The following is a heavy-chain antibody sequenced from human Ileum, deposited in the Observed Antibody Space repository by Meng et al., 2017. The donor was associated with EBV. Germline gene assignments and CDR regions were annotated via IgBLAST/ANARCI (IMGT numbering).Heavy chain of an antibody. CDR3: NAYTAGGGGLGS. CDR1: CPSADVGSYP. J-gene: IGHJ5*02. V-gene: IGHV4-30-2*05. D-gene: IGHD3-16*01. Sequence: RLANPSVTLSLSCPCPCPSADVGSYPWGWYRQPPGKGLGCIWYTFNGWSTYYTPSLKSRVSMSGDTSKNQFSLALSPVTAADTAVYYCNAYTAGGGGLGSWGQRTLVTVSS. CDR2: TFNGWST.